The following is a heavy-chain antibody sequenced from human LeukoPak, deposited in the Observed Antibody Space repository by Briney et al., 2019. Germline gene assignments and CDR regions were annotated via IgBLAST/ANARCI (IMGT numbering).Heavy chain of an antibody. D-gene: IGHD1-1*01. CDR2: ISSSGSTI. J-gene: IGHJ4*02. V-gene: IGHV3-48*03. Sequence: GGSLRLSCAASGFTFSSYEMNWVREAQGKGLGWVSYISSSGSTIYYADSVKGRFTISRDNAKNSLYLQMSSLTAEDTAVYYCASFGTTGSGDYWGQGTLVTVSS. CDR3: ASFGTTGSGDY. CDR1: GFTFSSYE.